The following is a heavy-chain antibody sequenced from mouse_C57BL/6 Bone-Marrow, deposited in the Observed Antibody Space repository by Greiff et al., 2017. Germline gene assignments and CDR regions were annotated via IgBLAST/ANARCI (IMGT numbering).Heavy chain of an antibody. CDR3: ARGRRGDY. V-gene: IGHV1-69*01. CDR1: GYTFTSYW. Sequence: QVQLQQPGAELVMPGASVKLSCKASGYTFTSYWMHWVKQRPGQGLEWIGEIDPSDSYTNYNQKFKGKSTLTVEKSSSTAYMQLSSLTSEDSAVYYCARGRRGDYWGQGTTLTVSS. D-gene: IGHD2-12*01. J-gene: IGHJ2*01. CDR2: IDPSDSYT.